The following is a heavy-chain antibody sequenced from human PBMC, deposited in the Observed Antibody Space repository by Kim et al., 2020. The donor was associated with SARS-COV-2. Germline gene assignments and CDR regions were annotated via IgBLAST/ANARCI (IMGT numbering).Heavy chain of an antibody. CDR3: TRVVEGSGRNDY. Sequence: GGSLRLSCAVSGLTFSDHYMDWVRQAPGKGLEWVARSRNKANGYSTEYAASVKGIFSISRDFSRNSLYLQMSSLETEDTAMYYCTRVVEGSGRNDYWGQGILVTVSS. J-gene: IGHJ4*02. D-gene: IGHD2-15*01. CDR1: GLTFSDHY. V-gene: IGHV3-72*01. CDR2: SRNKANGYST.